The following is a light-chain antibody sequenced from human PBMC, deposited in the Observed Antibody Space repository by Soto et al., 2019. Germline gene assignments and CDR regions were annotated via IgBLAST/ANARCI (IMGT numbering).Light chain of an antibody. Sequence: QSVLTQPASVCGSPGQSITISCTGTSSDVGGYNYVSWYQQHPGKAPKLMIYDVSYRPSGVSDRFSGSKSGNTASLTISGLQAEDEADYYCSSYTSSSLYVFGTGTKVTVL. V-gene: IGLV2-14*03. CDR3: SSYTSSSLYV. J-gene: IGLJ1*01. CDR1: SSDVGGYNY. CDR2: DVS.